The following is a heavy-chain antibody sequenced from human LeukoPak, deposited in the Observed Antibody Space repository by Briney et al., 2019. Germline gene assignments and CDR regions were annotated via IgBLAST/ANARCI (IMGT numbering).Heavy chain of an antibody. J-gene: IGHJ5*02. D-gene: IGHD1-26*01. V-gene: IGHV4-39*01. CDR1: GGSISSSSYY. Sequence: PSETLSLTCSVSGGSISSSSYYWGWIRQPPGMGLEWIGSIYYSGSTYYNPSLKSRVTISVDTSKNQFSLKLSSVTAADTAVYYCATMGAHSGSYVWFAPWGQGTLVTVSS. CDR3: ATMGAHSGSYVWFAP. CDR2: IYYSGST.